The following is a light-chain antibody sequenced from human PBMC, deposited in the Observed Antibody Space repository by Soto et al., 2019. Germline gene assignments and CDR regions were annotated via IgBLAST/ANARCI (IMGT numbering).Light chain of an antibody. CDR2: GAS. Sequence: EIVLTQSPGTLSLSPGERATLSCRASQSVSSSYLAWYQQKPGQAPRLLIYGASSRATGIPDRFSGSGSGTDFTITISRLEPEDCAVYYCQQYENSPQYTFGQGTPLEIK. CDR3: QQYENSPQYT. J-gene: IGKJ2*01. CDR1: QSVSSSY. V-gene: IGKV3-20*01.